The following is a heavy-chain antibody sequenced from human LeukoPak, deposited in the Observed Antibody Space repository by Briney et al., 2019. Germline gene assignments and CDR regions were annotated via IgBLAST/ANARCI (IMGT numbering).Heavy chain of an antibody. D-gene: IGHD4-11*01. Sequence: PGGSLRLSCAASGFTFSSYAMSWVRQAPGKGLEWVSAISGSGGDGTYYADSVKGRFTISRDNSNNTLYLQMNSLRAEDTAVYYCAKLTTSWGQGTLVTVSS. CDR3: AKLTTS. CDR2: ISGSGGDGT. J-gene: IGHJ4*02. CDR1: GFTFSSYA. V-gene: IGHV3-23*01.